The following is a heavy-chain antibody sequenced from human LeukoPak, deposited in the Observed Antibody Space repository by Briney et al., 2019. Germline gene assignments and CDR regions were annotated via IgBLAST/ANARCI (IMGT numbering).Heavy chain of an antibody. V-gene: IGHV4-59*01. CDR3: AREGLAARRGAFDI. Sequence: SETLSLTRTVSGGSISSYYWTWIRQPPGKGLEWIGYVYYSGNTNYNPSLRSRVTISIDTSKNQFSLNLKSVTAADTAIYYCAREGLAARRGAFDIWGQGTVVSVSS. D-gene: IGHD6-6*01. J-gene: IGHJ3*02. CDR1: GGSISSYY. CDR2: VYYSGNT.